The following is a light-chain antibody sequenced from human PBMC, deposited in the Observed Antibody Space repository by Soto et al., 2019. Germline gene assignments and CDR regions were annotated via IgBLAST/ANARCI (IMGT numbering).Light chain of an antibody. V-gene: IGLV1-44*01. CDR1: SSNIGDNG. CDR3: AAWDDSLNVVV. CDR2: TIN. Sequence: QSVLTQAPSASGTPGQRVTISCSGSSSNIGDNGVSWYQQLPGTAPKLLIYTINQRPSGVPARFSGSRSGTSASLAISGLQSEDEADYYCAAWDDSLNVVVFGGGTKLIVL. J-gene: IGLJ2*01.